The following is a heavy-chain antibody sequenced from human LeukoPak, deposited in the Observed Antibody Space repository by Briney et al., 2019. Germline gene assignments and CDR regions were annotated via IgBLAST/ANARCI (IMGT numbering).Heavy chain of an antibody. V-gene: IGHV3-23*01. J-gene: IGHJ6*02. D-gene: IGHD5-12*01. CDR3: AEEGVATTNYYYYGMDV. CDR2: ISGSGCST. Sequence: PGGSLRLSCAASGFTFSSYAMSWVRQAPGKGLEWVSAISGSGCSTYYADSVKGRFTISRDNAKNTLFLQVNSLRAEDTAVYYCAEEGVATTNYYYYGMDVWGQGTTVTVSS. CDR1: GFTFSSYA.